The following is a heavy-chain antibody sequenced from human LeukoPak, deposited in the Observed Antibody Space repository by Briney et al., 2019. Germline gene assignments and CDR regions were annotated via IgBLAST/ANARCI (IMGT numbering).Heavy chain of an antibody. J-gene: IGHJ3*02. CDR3: AQLGFNDAFDI. D-gene: IGHD7-27*01. Sequence: GGSLRLSCAASGFTFSSYSMNWVRQAPGKGLEWVSSISSSSSYIYYADSVKGRFTISRDNAKNSLYLQMNSLRAEDTAVYYCAQLGFNDAFDIWGQGTMVTVSS. V-gene: IGHV3-21*01. CDR1: GFTFSSYS. CDR2: ISSSSSYI.